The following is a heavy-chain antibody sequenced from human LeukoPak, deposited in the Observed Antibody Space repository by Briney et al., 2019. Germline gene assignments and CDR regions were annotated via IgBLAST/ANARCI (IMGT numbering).Heavy chain of an antibody. V-gene: IGHV3-23*01. CDR1: GFTFSSYA. Sequence: GGSLRLSCAASGFTFSSYAMSWVRQAPGKGLEWVSGISGNGGSTFYADSVKGRFTISRDNSKNTLYLQMNSLRAEDTAVYYCARGGSYLSAFDIWGQGTMVTVSS. D-gene: IGHD1-26*01. J-gene: IGHJ3*02. CDR2: ISGNGGST. CDR3: ARGGSYLSAFDI.